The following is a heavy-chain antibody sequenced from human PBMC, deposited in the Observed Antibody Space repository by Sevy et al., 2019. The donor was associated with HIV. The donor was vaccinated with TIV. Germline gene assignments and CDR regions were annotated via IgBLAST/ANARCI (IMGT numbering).Heavy chain of an antibody. CDR3: ARDESEYSSSSALDY. CDR1: GFTFSSYG. V-gene: IGHV3-33*01. Sequence: GESLKISCGASGFTFSSYGMHWVRQAPGKGLEWVAVIWYDGSNKYYADSVKGRFTISRDNSKNTLYLQMNSLRAEDTAVYYCARDESEYSSSSALDYWGQGTLVTVSS. CDR2: IWYDGSNK. J-gene: IGHJ4*02. D-gene: IGHD6-6*01.